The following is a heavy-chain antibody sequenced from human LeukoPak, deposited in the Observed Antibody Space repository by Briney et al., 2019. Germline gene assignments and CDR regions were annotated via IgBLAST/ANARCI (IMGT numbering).Heavy chain of an antibody. Sequence: SETLSLTCTVSGGSISNSIYYWGWIRQPPGKRLEWIGSIYYSGSTYYNPSLTSRVTISVDTSKNQFSLRLNSVTAADTAVYYCSCLDYWGQGTLVTVSS. CDR2: IYYSGST. V-gene: IGHV4-39*01. D-gene: IGHD2-15*01. CDR1: GGSISNSIYY. J-gene: IGHJ4*02. CDR3: SCLDY.